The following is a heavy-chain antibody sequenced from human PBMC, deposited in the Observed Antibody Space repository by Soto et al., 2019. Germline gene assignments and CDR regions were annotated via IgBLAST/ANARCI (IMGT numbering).Heavy chain of an antibody. V-gene: IGHV2-5*02. D-gene: IGHD2-21*02. Sequence: QITLKESGPTLVKPTQTLTLTCTFSGFPLNTGGLGVGWIRQPPGKALEWLALIYWDDDKRYSPSLKSRLTITKDTSKNQVVLTMTNMDPVDTATYYCAHSRCGGDCLQSYSSHYYYGMDVWGQGTTVTVSS. CDR3: AHSRCGGDCLQSYSSHYYYGMDV. CDR2: IYWDDDK. J-gene: IGHJ6*02. CDR1: GFPLNTGGLG.